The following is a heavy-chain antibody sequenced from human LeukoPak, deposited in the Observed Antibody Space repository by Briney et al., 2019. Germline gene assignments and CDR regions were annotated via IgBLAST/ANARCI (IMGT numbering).Heavy chain of an antibody. CDR1: GGSISSGGYY. CDR2: IYYSGST. J-gene: IGHJ1*01. D-gene: IGHD1-14*01. V-gene: IGHV4-31*03. Sequence: SQTLSLTCTVSGGSISSGGYYWSWIRQHPGKGLEWIGYIYYSGSTYYNPSLKSRVTISVDTSKNQFSLKLSSVTAADTAVYYCAIGTQGPLYFQHWGQGTLVTVSS. CDR3: AIGTQGPLYFQH.